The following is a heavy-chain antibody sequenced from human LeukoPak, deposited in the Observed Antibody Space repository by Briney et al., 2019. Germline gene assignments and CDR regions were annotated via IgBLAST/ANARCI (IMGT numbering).Heavy chain of an antibody. CDR3: ARANHFDWFKPTSIYFDY. D-gene: IGHD3-9*01. V-gene: IGHV1-2*04. CDR2: INPNSGGT. CDR1: GYTFTGYY. Sequence: ASVKASCKASGYTFTGYYMHWVRQAPGQGLEWMGWINPNSGGTNYAQKFQGWVTMTRDTSISTAYMELSRLRSDDTAVYYCARANHFDWFKPTSIYFDYWGQGTLVTVSS. J-gene: IGHJ4*02.